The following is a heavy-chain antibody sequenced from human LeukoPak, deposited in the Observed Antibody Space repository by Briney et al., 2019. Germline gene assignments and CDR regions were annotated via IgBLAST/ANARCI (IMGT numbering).Heavy chain of an antibody. CDR2: INPNTGAT. V-gene: IGHV1-2*02. CDR3: GRGDTTMMNWSDP. Sequence: ASVKVSCKASGYRFIGYYMHWVRQAPGQGLEWMGWINPNTGATNYAQKFQGRVTTTRDTSISTVYMELSRLRSDDTAVFYCGRGDTTMMNWSDPWGQGTLVTVSS. CDR1: GYRFIGYY. J-gene: IGHJ5*02. D-gene: IGHD5-18*01.